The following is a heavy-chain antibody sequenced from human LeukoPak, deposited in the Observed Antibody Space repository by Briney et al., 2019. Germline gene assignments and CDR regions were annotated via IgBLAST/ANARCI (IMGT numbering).Heavy chain of an antibody. D-gene: IGHD2/OR15-2a*01. CDR2: IRGDGSRL. V-gene: IGHV3-7*01. Sequence: GGSLRLSCVASEFSISPFWMTWVRQAPGKGLEGVANIRGDGSRLYYDDSVKGRFTISRDNAKNSLYLQMSNLRAEDTSVYYCARDLNYCNSGRCYDAFDIWGQGTMVTVSS. CDR1: EFSISPFW. J-gene: IGHJ3*02. CDR3: ARDLNYCNSGRCYDAFDI.